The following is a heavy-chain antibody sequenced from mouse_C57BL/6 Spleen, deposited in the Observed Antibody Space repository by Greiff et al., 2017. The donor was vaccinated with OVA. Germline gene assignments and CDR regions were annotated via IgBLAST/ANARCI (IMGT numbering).Heavy chain of an antibody. Sequence: VQLQQSDAELVKPGASVKISCKVSGYTFTDHTIHWMKQRPEQGLEWIGYIYPRDGSTKYNEKFKGKATLTADKSSSTAYMELNSLTSEDSAVSFGARDYYGSSDGYFDVWGTGTTLTVSS. CDR1: GYTFTDHT. CDR3: ARDYYGSSDGYFDV. J-gene: IGHJ1*03. V-gene: IGHV1-78*01. CDR2: IYPRDGST. D-gene: IGHD1-1*01.